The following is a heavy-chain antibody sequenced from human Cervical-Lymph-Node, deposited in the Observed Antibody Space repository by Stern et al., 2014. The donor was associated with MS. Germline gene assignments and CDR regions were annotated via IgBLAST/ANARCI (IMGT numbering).Heavy chain of an antibody. Sequence: QLQLQESGPGLVKPSETLSLTCSVSGDSISSSSGYYWGWIRQPPGKGLQWIGNIDYSGSTYYNPSLKSRVTISVDTSKNHFSLKLTSVTAADTAVYYCARRFFRLNYYDTSGHYYFDYWGQGTLVTVSS. D-gene: IGHD3-22*01. CDR1: GDSISSSSGYY. V-gene: IGHV4-39*02. CDR2: IDYSGST. CDR3: ARRFFRLNYYDTSGHYYFDY. J-gene: IGHJ4*02.